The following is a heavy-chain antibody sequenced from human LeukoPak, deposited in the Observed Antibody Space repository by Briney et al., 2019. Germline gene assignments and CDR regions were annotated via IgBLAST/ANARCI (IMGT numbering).Heavy chain of an antibody. CDR1: GFTFSSYG. Sequence: PGGSLRLSCAASGFTFSSYGMSWVRQAPGKGLEWVANIKLDGSEKYYVDSVKGRFTISRDNAKNSLYLEMNSLRAEDTAVYYCVRERTNYYDSSGYYWGQGTLVTVSS. J-gene: IGHJ4*02. CDR2: IKLDGSEK. CDR3: VRERTNYYDSSGYY. D-gene: IGHD3-22*01. V-gene: IGHV3-7*05.